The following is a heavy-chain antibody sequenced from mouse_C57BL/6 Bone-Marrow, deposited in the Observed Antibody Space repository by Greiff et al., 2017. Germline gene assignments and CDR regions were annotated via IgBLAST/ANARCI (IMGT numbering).Heavy chain of an antibody. Sequence: EVQLQESVAELVRPGASVKLSCTASGFNIKNSSMHWVKQRPEQGLEWIGRIDPANGNTKYAPKFQGKTTITADTSSNTDYLLLSSLTSEDTAIYYCGRDDNYVNYFDYWGQGTTLTVSS. CDR2: IDPANGNT. V-gene: IGHV14-3*01. J-gene: IGHJ2*01. D-gene: IGHD2-1*01. CDR1: GFNIKNSS. CDR3: GRDDNYVNYFDY.